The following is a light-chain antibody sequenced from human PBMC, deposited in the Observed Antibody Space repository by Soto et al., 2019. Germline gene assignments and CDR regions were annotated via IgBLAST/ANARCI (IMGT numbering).Light chain of an antibody. J-gene: IGLJ3*02. Sequence: QAVVTQPPSVSGAPGQRVTISCTGSSSNIGTGYDVHWYQQLPGTAPKFLIYANNNRPSGVPDRFSASKSGTSASLAITGLRAEDEANYYCQSYDSTLRGSVFGGGTKLTVL. CDR2: ANN. V-gene: IGLV1-40*01. CDR3: QSYDSTLRGSV. CDR1: SSNIGTGYD.